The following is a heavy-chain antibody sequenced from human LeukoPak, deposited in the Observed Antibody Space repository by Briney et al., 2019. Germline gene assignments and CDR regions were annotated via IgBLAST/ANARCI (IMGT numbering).Heavy chain of an antibody. CDR1: GFIFSDSH. CDR3: AGEDY. J-gene: IGHJ4*02. CDR2: VRSKADNYAA. Sequence: GGSLTLSCAASGFIFSDSHMHWVRQASGKGLEWVGHVRSKADNYAAAYAASVKGRFTISRDDSKNTAYLQMNSLGTEDTAVYYCAGEDYWGQGTLVTVSS. V-gene: IGHV3-73*01.